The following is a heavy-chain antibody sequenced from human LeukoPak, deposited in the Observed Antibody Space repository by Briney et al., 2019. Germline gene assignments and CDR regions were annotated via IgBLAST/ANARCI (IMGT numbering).Heavy chain of an antibody. CDR2: ISGSGGST. CDR1: GFTFSSYA. Sequence: GGSLRLSCAASGFTFSSYAMSWVRQAPGKGLEWVSAISGSGGSTYYADSVKGRFTISRDNSKNTLYLRMNSLRAEDTAVYYCVRDDDRPDNGLDYWGQGTLVTVSS. D-gene: IGHD3-22*01. CDR3: VRDDDRPDNGLDY. V-gene: IGHV3-23*01. J-gene: IGHJ4*02.